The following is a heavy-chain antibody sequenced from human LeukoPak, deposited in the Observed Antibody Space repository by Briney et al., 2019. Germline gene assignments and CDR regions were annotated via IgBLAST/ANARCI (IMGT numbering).Heavy chain of an antibody. J-gene: IGHJ3*02. Sequence: HGESLKISCKGSGYSFTSYWIGWVRQLPGKGLEWMGIIYPGDSDTRYSPSFQGQVTISADKSISTAYLQWSSLKASDTAMYYCWSLWYYDFWSGDDAFDIWGQGTMVTVSS. CDR1: GYSFTSYW. D-gene: IGHD3-3*01. V-gene: IGHV5-51*01. CDR3: WSLWYYDFWSGDDAFDI. CDR2: IYPGDSDT.